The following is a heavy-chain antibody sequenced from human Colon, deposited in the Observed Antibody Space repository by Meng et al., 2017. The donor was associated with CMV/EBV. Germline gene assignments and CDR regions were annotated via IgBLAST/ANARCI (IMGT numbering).Heavy chain of an antibody. D-gene: IGHD2-15*01. Sequence: EVQLLESGGGLVKPGGSLRLSCAASGFTFTNAAMTWVRQASGKGLEWIGRIKSKIDGGKIDYAAPVRGRFAISRDDSKATVYLQIDTLEIEDTGMYYCTTLLRGFWGQGTLVTVSS. V-gene: IGHV3-15*01. CDR2: IKSKIDGGKI. CDR3: TTLLRGF. CDR1: GFTFTNAA. J-gene: IGHJ4*02.